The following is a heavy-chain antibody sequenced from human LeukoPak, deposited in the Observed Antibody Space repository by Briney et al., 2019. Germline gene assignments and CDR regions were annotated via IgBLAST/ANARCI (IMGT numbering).Heavy chain of an antibody. D-gene: IGHD6-19*01. V-gene: IGHV3-11*01. Sequence: GGSLRLSCAASGFTFKDYYMSWIRQAPGKGLEWISYITMSGSVIQYSASVKGRFTTSRDNAKNSLYLQMNSLRAEDTAVYYCARGGWSRGWFDPWGPGTLVTASS. CDR3: ARGGWSRGWFDP. CDR2: ITMSGSVI. J-gene: IGHJ5*02. CDR1: GFTFKDYY.